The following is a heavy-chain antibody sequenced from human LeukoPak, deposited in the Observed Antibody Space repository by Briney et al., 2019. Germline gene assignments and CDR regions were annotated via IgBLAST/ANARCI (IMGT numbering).Heavy chain of an antibody. V-gene: IGHV3-9*01. J-gene: IGHJ4*02. CDR3: AKGQSYYYDSSAPDY. CDR1: GFTFGDYA. CDR2: ISWSSGSI. Sequence: GGSLRLSCAASGFTFGDYAMHWVRQAPGKGLEWVSGISWSSGSIVYADSVKGRFTISRDNAKNSLYLQMNSLRVEDTALYYCAKGQSYYYDSSAPDYWGQGTLVTVSS. D-gene: IGHD3-22*01.